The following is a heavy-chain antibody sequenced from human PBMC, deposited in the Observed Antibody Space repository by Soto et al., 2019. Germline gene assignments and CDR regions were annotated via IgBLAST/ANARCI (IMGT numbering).Heavy chain of an antibody. CDR3: ARESNMGDF. Sequence: GGSLRLSCAASGFTFSNSNMDWVRQAPGKGLEWISYISSNSRVIYYADSVKGRFTISRDNAKNSLFLQMSGLRDEDTAVYYCARESNMGDFWGQGTLVTVS. D-gene: IGHD3-10*01. J-gene: IGHJ4*02. V-gene: IGHV3-48*02. CDR1: GFTFSNSN. CDR2: ISSNSRVI.